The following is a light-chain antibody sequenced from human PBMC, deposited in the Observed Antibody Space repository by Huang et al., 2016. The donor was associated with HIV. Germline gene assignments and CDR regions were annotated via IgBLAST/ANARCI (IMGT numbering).Light chain of an antibody. V-gene: IGKV1-39*01. CDR3: QQGYTTSWT. CDR1: QRITTY. Sequence: DIQMTQSPSSLSASVGDRVTITCRASQRITTYLNWYQQKPGKAPTLLIYATDSLQRGVPSRFSGRGSGTEFTLTISSLQPDDFATYYCQQGYTTSWTFGPGTKVE. J-gene: IGKJ1*01. CDR2: ATD.